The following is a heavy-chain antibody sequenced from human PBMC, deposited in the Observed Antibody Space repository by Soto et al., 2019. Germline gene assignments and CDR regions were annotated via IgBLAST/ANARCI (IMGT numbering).Heavy chain of an antibody. CDR2: INHSGST. V-gene: IGHV4-34*01. CDR3: ARARKSPYYYDSSGYLGY. D-gene: IGHD3-22*01. Sequence: QVQLQQCGAGLLKPSETLSLTCAVYGGSFSGYYWSWIRQPPGKGLEWIGEINHSGSTNYNPSLKSRVTILVDTSKHQFSLKLSSVTAADTAVYYCARARKSPYYYDSSGYLGYWGKGTLVTVSS. CDR1: GGSFSGYY. J-gene: IGHJ4*02.